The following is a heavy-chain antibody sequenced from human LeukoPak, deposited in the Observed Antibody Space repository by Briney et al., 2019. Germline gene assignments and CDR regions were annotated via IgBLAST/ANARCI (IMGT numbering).Heavy chain of an antibody. CDR1: GFTFSNYT. D-gene: IGHD1-26*01. CDR2: TTGSGAGT. Sequence: GGSLRLSCAASGFTFSNYTMSWVRQAPGRGLEWVSATTGSGAGTYYADSVKGRFTISRDNSKNTLYLQMNSLRAEDTAIYYCAKDPRGIYYFDYWGQGTLVTVSS. V-gene: IGHV3-23*01. CDR3: AKDPRGIYYFDY. J-gene: IGHJ4*02.